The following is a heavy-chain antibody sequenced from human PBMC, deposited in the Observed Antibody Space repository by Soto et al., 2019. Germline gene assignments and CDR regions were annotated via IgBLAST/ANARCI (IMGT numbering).Heavy chain of an antibody. CDR2: IYYSGST. V-gene: IGHV4-59*08. CDR3: ARFAGASWFDP. CDR1: GGSISSYY. J-gene: IGHJ5*02. Sequence: PSETLSLTCTVSGGSISSYYWSWIRQPPGKGLEWIGYIYYSGSTNYNPSLKSRVTISVDTSKNQFSLKLSSVTAADTAVYYCARFAGASWFDPWGQGTLVTVSS. D-gene: IGHD1-26*01.